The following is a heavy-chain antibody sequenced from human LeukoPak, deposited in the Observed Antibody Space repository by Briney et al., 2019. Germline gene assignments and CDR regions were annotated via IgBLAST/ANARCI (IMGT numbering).Heavy chain of an antibody. CDR2: ISYDGSNK. V-gene: IGHV3-30*04. CDR3: ARGGRGVAASYYYYYGMDV. J-gene: IGHJ6*04. CDR1: GFTFISYA. D-gene: IGHD2-15*01. Sequence: GGSLRLSRAASGFTFISYAIHSVRQAPGKGLEGVAVISYDGSNKYYADSVKCRFSISRDNSKNTLYLQMNSLRAEDTAVYYCARGGRGVAASYYYYYGMDVWGKGTTVTVSS.